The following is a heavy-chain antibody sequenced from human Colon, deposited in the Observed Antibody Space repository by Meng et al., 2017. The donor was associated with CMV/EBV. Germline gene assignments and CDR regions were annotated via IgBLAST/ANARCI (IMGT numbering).Heavy chain of an antibody. V-gene: IGHV4-59*01. D-gene: IGHD5-18*01. CDR2: FSNSGGS. CDR1: GGSINSDY. Sequence: SETLSLTSTASGGSINSDYWTWVRQPPGKGLEWIGFFSNSGGSLYNPSLESRAFISGDTSKSQFSLRLDSLTSADTALYSCARLHRGFSNGYGVFDSWSQGTLVTVSS. CDR3: ARLHRGFSNGYGVFDS. J-gene: IGHJ4*02.